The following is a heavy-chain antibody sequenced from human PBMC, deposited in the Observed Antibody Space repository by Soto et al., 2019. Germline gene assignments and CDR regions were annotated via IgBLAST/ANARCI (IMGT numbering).Heavy chain of an antibody. D-gene: IGHD2-15*01. CDR2: ISGSGGST. CDR3: AKDRTSGGSYYFDY. J-gene: IGHJ4*02. Sequence: GESLKISCAASGFTFSSYAMSWVRQAPGKGLEWVSAISGSGGSTYYADSVKGRFTISRDNSKNTLYLQMNSLRAEDTAVYCAKDRTSGGSYYFDYWGQGTLVTVSS. CDR1: GFTFSSYA. V-gene: IGHV3-23*01.